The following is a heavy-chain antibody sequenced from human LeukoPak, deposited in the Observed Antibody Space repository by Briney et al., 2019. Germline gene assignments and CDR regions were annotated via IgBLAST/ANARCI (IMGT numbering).Heavy chain of an antibody. CDR2: IRYDGSNK. V-gene: IGHV3-30*02. CDR3: ATSTRWLQFQYFDY. J-gene: IGHJ4*02. CDR1: GFTFSSYG. Sequence: PGGSLRLSCVASGFTFSSYGMHWVRPAPGKGLGWVAFIRYDGSNKYYADSVKGRFTISRDNSKNTLYLQMNSLRAEDTAVYYCATSTRWLQFQYFDYWGQGTLVTVSS. D-gene: IGHD5-24*01.